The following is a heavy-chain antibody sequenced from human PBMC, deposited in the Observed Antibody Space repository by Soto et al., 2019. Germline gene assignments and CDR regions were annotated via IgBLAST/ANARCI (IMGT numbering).Heavy chain of an antibody. CDR1: GFSFSNYA. V-gene: IGHV3-30-3*01. Sequence: QVQLVESGGGVVQPGRSLRLSCAASGFSFSNYAMHWVRQAPGKGLEWVAVISYDGSNKYYADSVKGRFTISRDNSKNTLYLQMNNLRTEDTAVYYXXXXXXXXXXXXXXXIWGQGTMVTVSS. J-gene: IGHJ3*02. CDR2: ISYDGSNK. CDR3: XXXXXXXXXXXXXXI.